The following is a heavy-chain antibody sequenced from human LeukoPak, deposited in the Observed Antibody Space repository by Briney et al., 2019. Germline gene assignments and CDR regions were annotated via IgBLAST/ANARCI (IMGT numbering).Heavy chain of an antibody. Sequence: SETLSLTCTVSGGSISSSSYYWGWIRQPPGKGLEWIGSIYYSGSTYYNPSLKSRVTISVDTSKNQFSLKLSSVTAADTAVYYCARVSRGSGSKAYYFDYWGQGTLVTVPS. J-gene: IGHJ4*02. CDR3: ARVSRGSGSKAYYFDY. CDR1: GGSISSSSYY. D-gene: IGHD3-10*01. CDR2: IYYSGST. V-gene: IGHV4-39*01.